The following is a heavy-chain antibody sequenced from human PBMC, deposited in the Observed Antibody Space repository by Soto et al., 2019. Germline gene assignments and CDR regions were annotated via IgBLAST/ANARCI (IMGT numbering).Heavy chain of an antibody. CDR3: ARRYGSGSYFDGMDV. Sequence: ASVKVSCTASGYTFTGYYMHWVRQAPGQGLEWMGWINPNSGGTNYAQKFQGWVTMTRDTSISTAYMELSRLRSDDTAVYYCARRYGSGSYFDGMDVWGQGTTVTVSS. CDR1: GYTFTGYY. CDR2: INPNSGGT. D-gene: IGHD3-10*01. V-gene: IGHV1-2*04. J-gene: IGHJ6*02.